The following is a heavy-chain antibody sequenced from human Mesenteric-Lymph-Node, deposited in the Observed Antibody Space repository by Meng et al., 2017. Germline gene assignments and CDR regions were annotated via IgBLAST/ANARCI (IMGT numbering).Heavy chain of an antibody. CDR2: VYHNGVT. D-gene: IGHD3-10*01. Sequence: QVQLKQWGAEVLKPSETLSLTCAVDGGSLSGYYWGWIRQPPGKGLEWMGEVYHNGVTKYSPSLRSRVVISIDTSKNQFSLNLRSVSAADTAMYYCARRGATPMIIKYWGPGTLVTVSS. V-gene: IGHV4-34*02. CDR3: ARRGATPMIIKY. J-gene: IGHJ4*02. CDR1: GGSLSGYY.